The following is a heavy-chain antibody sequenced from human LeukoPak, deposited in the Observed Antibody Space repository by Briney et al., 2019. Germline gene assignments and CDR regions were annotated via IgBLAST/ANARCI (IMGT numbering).Heavy chain of an antibody. CDR3: AKSARTSYYYDSTGYPLNWFDP. V-gene: IGHV3-23*01. Sequence: GGSLRLSCAASGFTSSSYAMSWVRQAPGKGLEWVSAISGSGGSTYYADSVKGRFTISRDNSKNTLYLQMNSLRAEDTAVYYCAKSARTSYYYDSTGYPLNWFDPWGQGTLVTVSS. D-gene: IGHD3-22*01. CDR2: ISGSGGST. J-gene: IGHJ5*02. CDR1: GFTSSSYA.